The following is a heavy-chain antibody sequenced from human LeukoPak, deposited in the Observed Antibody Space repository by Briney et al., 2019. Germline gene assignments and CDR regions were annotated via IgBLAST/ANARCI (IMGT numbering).Heavy chain of an antibody. CDR1: GYTFTSYA. Sequence: ASVKVSCKASGYTFTSYAMNWVRQAPGQGLEWRGWINTNTGNPTYAQGFTGRFVFSLDTSVSTAYLQISSLKAEDTAVYYCARDGLVTTPYYYYMDVWGKGTTVTVSS. CDR2: INTNTGNP. J-gene: IGHJ6*03. V-gene: IGHV7-4-1*02. CDR3: ARDGLVTTPYYYYMDV. D-gene: IGHD4-17*01.